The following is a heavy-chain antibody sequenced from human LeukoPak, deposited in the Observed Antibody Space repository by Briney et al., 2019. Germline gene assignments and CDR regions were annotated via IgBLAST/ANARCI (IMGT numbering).Heavy chain of an antibody. CDR2: IYYSGST. CDR3: ARWSRNLYYYDSSGQLRRIHFNAFDI. Sequence: SETLSLTCTVSGGSISSSSYYWGWIRQPPGKGLEWIGSIYYSGSTYYNPSLKSRVTISVDTSKNQFSLKLSSVTAADTAVYYCARWSRNLYYYDSSGQLRRIHFNAFDIWGQGTMVTVSS. V-gene: IGHV4-39*01. D-gene: IGHD3-22*01. J-gene: IGHJ3*02. CDR1: GGSISSSSYY.